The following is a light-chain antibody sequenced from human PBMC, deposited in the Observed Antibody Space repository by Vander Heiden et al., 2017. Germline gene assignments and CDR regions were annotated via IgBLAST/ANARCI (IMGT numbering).Light chain of an antibody. CDR2: WAS. Sequence: DFVMTQSPDSLAVSLGERAPISCKSSQSVFYSSNNKNYLDWYQKKLGQHPKLLIYWASTRESGVPDRFSGSGSGTDFTLTISSLQAEDVAVYYCQQYYTTPPYTFGQGTKLEIK. CDR3: QQYYTTPPYT. V-gene: IGKV4-1*01. CDR1: QSVFYSSNNKNY. J-gene: IGKJ2*01.